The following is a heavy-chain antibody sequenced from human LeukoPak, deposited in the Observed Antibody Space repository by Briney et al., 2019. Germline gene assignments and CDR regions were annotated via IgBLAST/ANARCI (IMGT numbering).Heavy chain of an antibody. Sequence: ASVKVPCKASGYTFTDYYIHWVRQAPGQGLEWMGWINPNSDYTFYAQKFQGRVTLTRDTSISTVYMELTTLTSDDTALYYCAVAPGDYWGRGTLVSVSA. V-gene: IGHV1-2*02. J-gene: IGHJ4*02. CDR1: GYTFTDYY. CDR2: INPNSDYT. CDR3: AVAPGDY. D-gene: IGHD2-21*01.